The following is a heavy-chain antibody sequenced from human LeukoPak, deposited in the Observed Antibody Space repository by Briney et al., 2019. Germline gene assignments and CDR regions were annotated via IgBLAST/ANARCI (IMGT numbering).Heavy chain of an antibody. CDR1: GFTFSDYY. CDR2: ISSSGSTI. V-gene: IGHV3-11*01. D-gene: IGHD6-13*01. CDR3: ARDSSSWYVFSRYYMDV. J-gene: IGHJ6*03. Sequence: PGGSLRLSCEASGFTFSDYYMSWIRQAPGKGLEWVSYISSSGSTIYYADSVKGRFTISRDNAKNSLYLQMNSLRAEDTAVYYCARDSSSWYVFSRYYMDVWGKGTTVTISS.